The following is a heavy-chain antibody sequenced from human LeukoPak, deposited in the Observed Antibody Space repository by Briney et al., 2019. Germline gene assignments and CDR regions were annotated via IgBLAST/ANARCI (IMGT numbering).Heavy chain of an antibody. CDR3: TTVGERDTMIVVVITKH. CDR1: GFTFSDAW. CDR2: IKSKTDGGTT. J-gene: IGHJ4*02. Sequence: EPGGSLRLSCAASGFTFSDAWMSWVRQAPGKGLEWVGRIKSKTDGGTTDYAAPVKDRFTISRDDSKNTLYLQMNSLKTEDTAVYYCTTVGERDTMIVVVITKHWGQGTLVTVSS. D-gene: IGHD3-22*01. V-gene: IGHV3-15*01.